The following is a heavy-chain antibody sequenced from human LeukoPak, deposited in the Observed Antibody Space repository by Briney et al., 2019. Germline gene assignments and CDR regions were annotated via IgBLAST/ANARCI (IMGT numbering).Heavy chain of an antibody. J-gene: IGHJ4*02. CDR3: AREKMTTVTWSASLDY. V-gene: IGHV4-39*07. D-gene: IGHD4-17*01. CDR2: IYYSGST. CDR1: GGSISSSSYY. Sequence: SETLSLTCTVSGGSISSSSYYWGWIRQPPGKGLEWIGSIYYSGSTYYNPSLKSRVTISVDTSKNQFSLKLSSVTAADTAVYYCAREKMTTVTWSASLDYWGQGTLVTVSS.